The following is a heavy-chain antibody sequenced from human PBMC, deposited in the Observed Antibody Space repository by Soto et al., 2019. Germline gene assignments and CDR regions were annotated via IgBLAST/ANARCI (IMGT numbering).Heavy chain of an antibody. V-gene: IGHV1-2*04. Sequence: ASVKVSCKASEYTFTGYYMHWVRQAPGQGLEWMGWINPNSGGTNYAQKFQGWVTMTRDTSISTAYMELSRLRSDDTAVYYCARAASNYCSSTSCSGPWFDPWGQGTLVTVSS. CDR3: ARAASNYCSSTSCSGPWFDP. CDR2: INPNSGGT. CDR1: EYTFTGYY. D-gene: IGHD2-2*01. J-gene: IGHJ5*02.